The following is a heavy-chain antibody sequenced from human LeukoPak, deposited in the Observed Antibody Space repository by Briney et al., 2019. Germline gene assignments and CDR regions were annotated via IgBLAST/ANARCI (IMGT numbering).Heavy chain of an antibody. CDR1: GFTFNNAY. CDR3: AASVTTPGGFDY. D-gene: IGHD1/OR15-1a*01. V-gene: IGHV3-15*04. J-gene: IGHJ4*02. CDR2: VANRADGGRA. Sequence: PGGSLRLSCAASGFTFNNAYIGWVRQAPGKGLEWVARVANRADGGRAEYITPVQGRFTISRDDSKDTLYLQVNSLKTEDTAVYYCAASVTTPGGFDYWGQGTLVTVSS.